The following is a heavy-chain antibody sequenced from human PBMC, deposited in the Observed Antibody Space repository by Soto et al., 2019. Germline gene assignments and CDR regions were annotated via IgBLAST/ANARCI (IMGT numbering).Heavy chain of an antibody. D-gene: IGHD6-19*01. J-gene: IGHJ4*02. CDR2: INPSIGTT. CDR3: ISALAVGFDY. CDR1: GYTFTSQN. Sequence: ASVKVSCKASGYTFTSQNMHWVRQAPGQGLEWMGVINPSIGTTTYAQKFQGRVTMTSDTSTSSVYMEVSSLRSEDTAVYYCISALAVGFDYWGQGTLVTVSS. V-gene: IGHV1-46*03.